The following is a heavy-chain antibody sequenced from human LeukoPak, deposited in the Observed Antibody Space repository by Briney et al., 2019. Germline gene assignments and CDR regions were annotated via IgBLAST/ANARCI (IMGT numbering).Heavy chain of an antibody. CDR3: AKEGIGTRHFDY. D-gene: IGHD1-26*01. CDR1: GFTFDDYA. Sequence: GGSLRLSCAASGFTFDDYAMHWVRQAPGKGLEWVSLISWDGGSTYYADSVKGRFTISRDNSKNSLYLQMNSLRAEDTALYYCAKEGIGTRHFDYWGQGTLVTVSS. J-gene: IGHJ4*02. V-gene: IGHV3-43D*04. CDR2: ISWDGGST.